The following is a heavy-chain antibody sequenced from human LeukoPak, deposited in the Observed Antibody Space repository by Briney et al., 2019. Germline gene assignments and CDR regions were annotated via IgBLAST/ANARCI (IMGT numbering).Heavy chain of an antibody. V-gene: IGHV3-74*01. CDR2: INRGGSRT. Sequence: PGGSLRLSCAASGFTFSSHWMTWVRQAPGKGLMWVSRINRGGSRTDYADSVKGRFTISRDDAKNTLYLQLNSLRAEDTAVYFCARGGSDTAMAHDYWGQGTLVTVSS. CDR3: ARGGSDTAMAHDY. CDR1: GFTFSSHW. J-gene: IGHJ4*02. D-gene: IGHD5-18*01.